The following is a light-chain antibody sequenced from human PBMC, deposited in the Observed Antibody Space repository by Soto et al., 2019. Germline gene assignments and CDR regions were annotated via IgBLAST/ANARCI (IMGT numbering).Light chain of an antibody. Sequence: EIVMTQSPATLSVSPGERATLSCRASQSVSSNLAWYQQKPGQAPRLLISGASTRATGIPARFSGSGSGTEFTLTISSLQSEDFAVYYCQQYNNWWTFGQGIKVELK. CDR1: QSVSSN. CDR2: GAS. CDR3: QQYNNWWT. V-gene: IGKV3-15*01. J-gene: IGKJ1*01.